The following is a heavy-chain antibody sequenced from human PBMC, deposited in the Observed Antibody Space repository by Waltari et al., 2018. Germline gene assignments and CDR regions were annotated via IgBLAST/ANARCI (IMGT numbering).Heavy chain of an antibody. CDR1: GFIFRDYA. D-gene: IGHD1-1*01. CDR3: ARDYNSLVDY. V-gene: IGHV3-30*01. Sequence: QVHLVESGGGVVQPGKSLRLSCVASGFIFRDYAMHWVRQPPGKGSYWVALISYDGVDKWYADSLKGRFTISRDNSKSTLYLQIDSLRSEYTAVYYCARDYNSLVDYWGQGILVTVSS. CDR2: ISYDGVDK. J-gene: IGHJ4*02.